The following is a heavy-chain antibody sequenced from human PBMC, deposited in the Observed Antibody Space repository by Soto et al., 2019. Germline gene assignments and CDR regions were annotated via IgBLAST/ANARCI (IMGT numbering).Heavy chain of an antibody. CDR1: GFMFDSYG. Sequence: QVQLVESGGGVVQPGRSLRLSCVASGFMFDSYGMHWVRQAPGKGLEWVAIILYDGSDKYHADSVKGRFTISRDNSNNTLYLQMNSLRAEDTALYYCAREPGRIAAAGFDYWGQGTLVTVSS. V-gene: IGHV3-33*01. D-gene: IGHD6-25*01. CDR3: AREPGRIAAAGFDY. CDR2: ILYDGSDK. J-gene: IGHJ4*02.